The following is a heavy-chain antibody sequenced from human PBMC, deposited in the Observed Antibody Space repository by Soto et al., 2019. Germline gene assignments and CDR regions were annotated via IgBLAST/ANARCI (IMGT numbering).Heavy chain of an antibody. Sequence: PSETLSLTCAVYGGSFSGYYWSWIRQPPGKGLEWIGEINHSGSTNYNPSLKSRVTISVDTSKNQFSLKLSSVTAADTAVYYCARQKSGSYRRGYYYGMDVWGQGTTVTVSS. CDR2: INHSGST. V-gene: IGHV4-34*01. CDR3: ARQKSGSYRRGYYYGMDV. J-gene: IGHJ6*02. CDR1: GGSFSGYY. D-gene: IGHD1-26*01.